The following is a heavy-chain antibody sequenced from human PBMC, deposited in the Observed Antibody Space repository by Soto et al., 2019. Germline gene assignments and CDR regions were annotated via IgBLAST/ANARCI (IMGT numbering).Heavy chain of an antibody. Sequence: GGSLRLSCAASGFTFSSYGVHWVRQAPGKGLEWVAVIWYDGSNKYYADSVKGRFTISRDNSKNTLYLQMNSLRAEDTAVYYCARDLVVVPAAMYYYYGMDVWGQGTTVTVSS. J-gene: IGHJ6*02. CDR2: IWYDGSNK. CDR3: ARDLVVVPAAMYYYYGMDV. D-gene: IGHD2-2*01. CDR1: GFTFSSYG. V-gene: IGHV3-33*01.